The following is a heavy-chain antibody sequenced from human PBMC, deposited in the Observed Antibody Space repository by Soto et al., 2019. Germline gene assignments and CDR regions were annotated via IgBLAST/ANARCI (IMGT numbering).Heavy chain of an antibody. Sequence: QVQLVQSGAEVKKPGASVKVSCKASGYTFTSYAMHWVRQAPGQRLEWMGWINAGNGNTKYSQKFQGRVTITRDTAASTAYMELSSLRSEDTAVYYCTGGFDYGDFYFDYGGQGTLVTVSS. CDR3: TGGFDYGDFYFDY. CDR2: INAGNGNT. V-gene: IGHV1-3*01. J-gene: IGHJ4*02. D-gene: IGHD4-17*01. CDR1: GYTFTSYA.